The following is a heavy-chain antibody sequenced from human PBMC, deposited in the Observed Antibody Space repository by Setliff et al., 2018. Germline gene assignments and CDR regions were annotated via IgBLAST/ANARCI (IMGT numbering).Heavy chain of an antibody. CDR2: INPNNGGT. J-gene: IGHJ5*02. CDR1: GGTFSKYG. CDR3: VRSGKFGMRFWFDQ. V-gene: IGHV1-2*06. Sequence: ASVKVSCKASGGTFSKYGISWVRQAPGQGLECMGRINPNNGGTNYAQKFQGRVTMTRDTSINTAYMELSSLTSDDTAFYYCVRSGKFGMRFWFDQWGLGTLVTVSS. D-gene: IGHD1-26*01.